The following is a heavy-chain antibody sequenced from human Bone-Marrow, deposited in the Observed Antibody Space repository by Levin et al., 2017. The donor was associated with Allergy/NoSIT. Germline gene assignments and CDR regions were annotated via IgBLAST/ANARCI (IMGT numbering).Heavy chain of an antibody. Sequence: RAGGSLRLSCAASGLTFSNYWMSWVRQAPGKGLEWVANIKEDGSEKYYVDSVKGRFTISRDNAKNSLYLQMNSLRAEDTAVYYCARNSRNLGDYWGQGTLVIVSS. CDR3: ARNSRNLGDY. J-gene: IGHJ4*02. V-gene: IGHV3-7*01. CDR1: GLTFSNYW. D-gene: IGHD4-23*01. CDR2: IKEDGSEK.